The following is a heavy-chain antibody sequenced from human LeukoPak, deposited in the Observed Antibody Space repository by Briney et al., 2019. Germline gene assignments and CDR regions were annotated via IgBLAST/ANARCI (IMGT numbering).Heavy chain of an antibody. CDR3: ARETFVPAAMGWFDP. J-gene: IGHJ5*02. V-gene: IGHV1-69*04. D-gene: IGHD2-2*01. CDR2: IIPIFGIA. Sequence: AASVKVSCKSSGGTFSSYAISWVRQAPGQGHEWMGRIIPIFGIANYAQKFQGRVTITADKSTSTAYMELSSLRSEDTAVYYCARETFVPAAMGWFDPWGQGTLVTVSS. CDR1: GGTFSSYA.